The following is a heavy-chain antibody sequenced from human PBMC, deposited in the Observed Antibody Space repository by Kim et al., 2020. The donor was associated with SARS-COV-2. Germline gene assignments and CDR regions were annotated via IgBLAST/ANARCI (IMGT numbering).Heavy chain of an antibody. J-gene: IGHJ6*02. CDR1: GGTFSSYA. Sequence: SVKVSCKASGGTFSSYAISWVRQAPGQGLEWMGRIIPILGIANYAQKFQGRVTITADKSTSTAYMELSSLRSEDTAVYYCAREHSGYDPYYYYYYGMDVWGQGTTVTVSS. V-gene: IGHV1-69*04. D-gene: IGHD5-12*01. CDR2: IIPILGIA. CDR3: AREHSGYDPYYYYYYGMDV.